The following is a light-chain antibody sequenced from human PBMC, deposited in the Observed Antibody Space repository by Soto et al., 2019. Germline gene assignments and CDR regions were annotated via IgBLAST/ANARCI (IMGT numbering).Light chain of an antibody. V-gene: IGLV1-44*01. Sequence: QSVLTQPPSASGTPGQRVTISCSGSSSNIGANTVNWYQQLPGTAPKLLIDSNNQRPSGVPDRFSGSKSGTSASLAISGLQSEDEADYYGAAWDDRLNGPVFGGGTKLTVL. CDR3: AAWDDRLNGPV. J-gene: IGLJ2*01. CDR2: SNN. CDR1: SSNIGANT.